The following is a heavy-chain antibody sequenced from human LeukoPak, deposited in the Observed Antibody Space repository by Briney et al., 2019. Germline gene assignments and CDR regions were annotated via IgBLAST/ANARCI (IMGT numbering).Heavy chain of an antibody. Sequence: PSETLSLTCAVYGGSFSGYYWSWIRQPPGKGLEWIGEINHSGSTNYNPSLTSRVTISVDTSKNQFSLKLSSVTAADTAVYYCARGVIISAFDIWGQGTMVTVSS. J-gene: IGHJ3*02. CDR1: GGSFSGYY. CDR2: INHSGST. D-gene: IGHD3-10*01. V-gene: IGHV4-34*01. CDR3: ARGVIISAFDI.